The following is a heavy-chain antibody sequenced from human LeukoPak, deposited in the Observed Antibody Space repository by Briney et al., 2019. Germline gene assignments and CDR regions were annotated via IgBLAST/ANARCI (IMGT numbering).Heavy chain of an antibody. CDR2: IIPIFGTA. Sequence: GASVKVSCKASGGTFISYAISWVRQAPGQGLEWMGGIIPIFGTANYAQKFQGRVTITADESTSTAYMELSSLRSEDTAVYYCARDLYDFWSGSGYWGQGTLVTVSS. J-gene: IGHJ4*02. CDR3: ARDLYDFWSGSGY. CDR1: GGTFISYA. D-gene: IGHD3-3*01. V-gene: IGHV1-69*13.